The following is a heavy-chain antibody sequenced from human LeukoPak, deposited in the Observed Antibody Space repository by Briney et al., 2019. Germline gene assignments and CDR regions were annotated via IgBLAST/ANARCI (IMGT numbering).Heavy chain of an antibody. D-gene: IGHD3-10*01. CDR1: GFTFSGYA. J-gene: IGHJ3*02. CDR2: ISYDGSNK. V-gene: IGHV3-30*04. Sequence: GGSLRLSCAASGFTFSGYAMHWVRQAPGKGLEWVAVISYDGSNKYYADSVKGRFTISRDNSKNTLYLQMNSLRAEDTAVYYCARDPSMVRGPVAFDIWGQGTMVTVSS. CDR3: ARDPSMVRGPVAFDI.